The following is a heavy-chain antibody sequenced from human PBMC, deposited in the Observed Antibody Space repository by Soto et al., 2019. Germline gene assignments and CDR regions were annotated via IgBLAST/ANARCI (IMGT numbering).Heavy chain of an antibody. D-gene: IGHD6-19*01. Sequence: QVQLQQWGAGLLKPSETLSLTCAVYGGSFSGYYWSWIRQPPGKGREWIGEINHSGSTNYNPSLKSRVTISVDTSKNQFSLKLSSVTAADTAVYYCARGPISSGWPRYYFDYWGQGTLVTVSS. CDR3: ARGPISSGWPRYYFDY. CDR1: GGSFSGYY. V-gene: IGHV4-34*01. CDR2: INHSGST. J-gene: IGHJ4*02.